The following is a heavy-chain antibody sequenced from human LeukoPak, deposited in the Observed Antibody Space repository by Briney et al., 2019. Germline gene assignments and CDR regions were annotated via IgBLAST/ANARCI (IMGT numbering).Heavy chain of an antibody. D-gene: IGHD1-26*01. J-gene: IGHJ4*02. V-gene: IGHV3-21*01. CDR3: ASGTIVGARGADN. CDR1: GFTFSSSA. CDR2: ISGTSVHI. Sequence: PGGSLRLSCAASGFTFSSSAMSWVRQAPGKALEWVSAISGTSVHIYYADSVKGRFTISRDNVKESLYLHMNSLRAEDTAVYYCASGTIVGARGADNWGQGTLVTVSS.